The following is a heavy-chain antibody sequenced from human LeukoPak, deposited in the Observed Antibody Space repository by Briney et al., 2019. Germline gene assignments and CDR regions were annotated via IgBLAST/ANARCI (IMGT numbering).Heavy chain of an antibody. CDR3: VREFSGGLFDY. CDR2: IIPSGGNT. D-gene: IGHD3-10*01. CDR1: GYTFTNYY. Sequence: ASVKVSCKASGYTFTNYYMHWVRQAPGQGPEWTGIIIPSGGNTNYAQKFQGRVTMTRDTSTSTVYLELSSLRSEDTAVYYCVREFSGGLFDYWGQGTLVTVSS. J-gene: IGHJ4*02. V-gene: IGHV1-46*01.